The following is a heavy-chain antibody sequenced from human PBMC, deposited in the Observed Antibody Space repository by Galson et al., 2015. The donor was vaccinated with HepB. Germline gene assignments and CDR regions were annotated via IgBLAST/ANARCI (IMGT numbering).Heavy chain of an antibody. V-gene: IGHV3-21*01. CDR3: ARDKIGPYCSSTSCYAYYGMDV. D-gene: IGHD2-2*01. Sequence: SLRLSCAASGFTFSSYSMNWVRQAPGKGLEWVSSISSSSSYIYYADSVKGRFTISRDNAKNSLYLQMNSLRAEDTAVYYCARDKIGPYCSSTSCYAYYGMDVWGQGTTVTVSS. CDR1: GFTFSSYS. CDR2: ISSSSSYI. J-gene: IGHJ6*02.